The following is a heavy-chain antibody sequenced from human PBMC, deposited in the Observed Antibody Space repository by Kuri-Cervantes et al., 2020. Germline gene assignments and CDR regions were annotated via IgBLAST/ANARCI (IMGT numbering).Heavy chain of an antibody. CDR3: ARGGRPTVTFYFDY. Sequence: GGSLRLSCAASGFTFNTNWMNWVRQAPGKGLEWVSVIYSGGSTYYADSVKGRFTISRDNSKNTLYLQMNSLRAEDTAVYYCARGGRPTVTFYFDYWGQGTLVTVSS. CDR2: IYSGGST. D-gene: IGHD4-17*01. J-gene: IGHJ4*02. CDR1: GFTFNTNW. V-gene: IGHV3-66*01.